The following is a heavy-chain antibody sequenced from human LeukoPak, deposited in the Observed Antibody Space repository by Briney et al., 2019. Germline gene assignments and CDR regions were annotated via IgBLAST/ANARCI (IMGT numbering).Heavy chain of an antibody. J-gene: IGHJ5*02. CDR2: IIPIFGTA. Sequence: GSSVKVSCKASGGTFSSYAISWVRQAPGQGLEWMGGIIPIFGTANYAQKFQGRVTITADESTSTAYMELSSLRSEDTAVYYCARAYGSGSTRGYWFDPWGRGTLVTVSS. V-gene: IGHV1-69*01. CDR1: GGTFSSYA. CDR3: ARAYGSGSTRGYWFDP. D-gene: IGHD3-10*01.